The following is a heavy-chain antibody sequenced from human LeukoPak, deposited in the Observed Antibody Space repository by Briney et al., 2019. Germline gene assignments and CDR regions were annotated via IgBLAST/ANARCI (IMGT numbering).Heavy chain of an antibody. CDR2: INHSGST. CDR1: GGSFSGYY. V-gene: IGHV4-34*01. Sequence: KPSETLSLTCAVYGGSFSGYYWSWIRQPPGKGLEWIGEINHSGSTNYNPSLKSRVTISVDTSKNQFSLKLSSVTAADTAVCYCARQGLSGSYYFDYWGQGTLVTVSS. J-gene: IGHJ4*02. D-gene: IGHD1-26*01. CDR3: ARQGLSGSYYFDY.